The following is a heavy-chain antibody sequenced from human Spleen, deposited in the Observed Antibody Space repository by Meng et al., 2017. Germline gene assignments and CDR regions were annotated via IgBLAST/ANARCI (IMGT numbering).Heavy chain of an antibody. Sequence: GGSLRLSCAASGPTFNSDWMYWARQGPGKGLVWLSRINSDGSTTNYVDSVKGRFPISRDNAKNTQYQQMSSLRAEDTAVYYCASNSGIWGQGTLVTVSS. J-gene: IGHJ4*02. CDR2: INSDGSTT. CDR3: ASNSGI. CDR1: GPTFNSDW. D-gene: IGHD2-15*01. V-gene: IGHV3-74*01.